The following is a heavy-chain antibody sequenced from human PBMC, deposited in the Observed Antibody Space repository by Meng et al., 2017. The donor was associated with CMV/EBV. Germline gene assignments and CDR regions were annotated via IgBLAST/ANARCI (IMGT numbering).Heavy chain of an antibody. J-gene: IGHJ5*02. CDR1: GGSIRSYY. D-gene: IGHD2-2*01. Sequence: VAVEELGAGLVAPAESLSHTCNVSGGSIRSYYWSWIRQPAGKGLEWIGRIHTSGSPNYNPSLKSRVTMSVDTSKNQFSLKLSSVTAADTAVYYCARDLMNCSSTSCANWFDPWGQGTLVTVSS. V-gene: IGHV4-4*07. CDR2: IHTSGSP. CDR3: ARDLMNCSSTSCANWFDP.